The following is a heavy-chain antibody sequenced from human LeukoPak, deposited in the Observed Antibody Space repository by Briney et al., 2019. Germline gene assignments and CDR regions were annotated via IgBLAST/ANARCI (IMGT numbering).Heavy chain of an antibody. CDR2: TSPTGSDT. J-gene: IGHJ4*02. CDR3: TSGSSSVGY. CDR1: GFIFSDYY. V-gene: IGHV3-11*01. Sequence: GGSLRLSCAASGFIFSDYYMSWIRQAPGKGLEWVSYTSPTGSDTYYAQPVKGRFTISRDNAKNSLSLHMNSLRAEDTAIYYCTSGSSSVGYWGQGTLVTVSS. D-gene: IGHD6-6*01.